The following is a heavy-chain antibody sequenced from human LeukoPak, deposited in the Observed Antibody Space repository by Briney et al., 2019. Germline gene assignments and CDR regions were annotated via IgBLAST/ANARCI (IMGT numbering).Heavy chain of an antibody. Sequence: PGGSLRLSCVASGVTLSIYAMHWVRQAPGKGLEWVAFMSYDGSNEYYADSVKGRFTISRDNSRNTLYLQMNSLRGEDTAVYYCARSLLQKYFDYWGQGTLVTVSS. CDR1: GVTLSIYA. D-gene: IGHD2-21*01. J-gene: IGHJ4*02. V-gene: IGHV3-30*04. CDR3: ARSLLQKYFDY. CDR2: MSYDGSNE.